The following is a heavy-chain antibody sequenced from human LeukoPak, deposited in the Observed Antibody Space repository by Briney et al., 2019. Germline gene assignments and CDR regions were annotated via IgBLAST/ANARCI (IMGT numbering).Heavy chain of an antibody. J-gene: IGHJ4*02. CDR3: ARQPLYYDILTGYYRDYFDY. D-gene: IGHD3-9*01. CDR2: INHSGST. CDR1: GGSFSGYY. V-gene: IGHV4-34*01. Sequence: PSETLSLTCAVYGGSFSGYYWSWIRQPPGKGLEWIGEINHSGSTYYNPSLKSRVTISVDTSKNQFSLKLSSVTAADTAVYYCARQPLYYDILTGYYRDYFDYWGQGTLVTVSS.